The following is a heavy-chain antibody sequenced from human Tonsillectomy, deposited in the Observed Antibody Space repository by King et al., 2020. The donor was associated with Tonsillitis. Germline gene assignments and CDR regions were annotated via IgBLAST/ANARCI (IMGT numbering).Heavy chain of an antibody. CDR3: ARDWGSYYYVWGSYRSNAFDI. D-gene: IGHD3-16*02. CDR1: GGSISSSY. J-gene: IGHJ3*02. Sequence: QLQESGPGLVKPSETLSLTCTVSGGSISSSYWSWIRQPPGKGLEWIGYIYYSGSTNYNPSLKSRVTISVDTSKNQFSLKLSSVTAADTAVYYCARDWGSYYYVWGSYRSNAFDIWGQGTMVTVSS. V-gene: IGHV4-59*01. CDR2: IYYSGST.